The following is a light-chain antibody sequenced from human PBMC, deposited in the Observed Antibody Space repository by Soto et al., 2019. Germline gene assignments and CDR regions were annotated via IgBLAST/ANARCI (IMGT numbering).Light chain of an antibody. V-gene: IGLV2-14*01. CDR2: DVS. J-gene: IGLJ2*01. CDR1: SSDVGGYNY. Sequence: QSVLTQPASVSGSPGQSITISCSGTSSDVGGYNYVSWYQQHPGKAPKLIIYDVSNRPSGVSSRFSGSKSGNTASLTISGLQAEDEADYYCSSYTSTTLKVFGGGTKLTVL. CDR3: SSYTSTTLKV.